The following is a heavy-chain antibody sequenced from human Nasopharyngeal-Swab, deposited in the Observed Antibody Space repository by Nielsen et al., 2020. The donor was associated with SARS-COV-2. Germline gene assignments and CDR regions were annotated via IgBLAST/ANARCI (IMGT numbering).Heavy chain of an antibody. CDR1: GFTFSSYS. V-gene: IGHV3-48*02. J-gene: IGHJ6*02. Sequence: GESLKISCAASGFTFSSYSMNWVRQAPGKGLEWVSYISSSSSTIYYADSVKGRFTISRDNAKNSLYLQMNSLRDEDTAVYYCARDEPPGYYYGMDVWGQGTTVTVSS. CDR2: ISSSSSTI. CDR3: ARDEPPGYYYGMDV. D-gene: IGHD1-14*01.